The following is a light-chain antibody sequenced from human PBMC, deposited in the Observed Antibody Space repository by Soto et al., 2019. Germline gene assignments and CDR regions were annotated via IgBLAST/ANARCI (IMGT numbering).Light chain of an antibody. CDR2: DVS. V-gene: IGLV2-11*01. J-gene: IGLJ3*02. CDR1: SSDVGGYNY. Sequence: QSVLTQPRSVSGSPGQSVTTSCTGTSSDVGGYNYVSWYQQHPGKAPKLMIYDVSKRPSGVPDRFSGSKSGNTASLTISGLQAEDEADYYCCSYAGSYNWVFGGGTKVTVL. CDR3: CSYAGSYNWV.